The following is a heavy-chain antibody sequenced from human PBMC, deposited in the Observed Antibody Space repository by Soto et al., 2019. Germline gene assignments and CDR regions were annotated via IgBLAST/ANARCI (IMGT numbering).Heavy chain of an antibody. Sequence: QVQLQESGPGLVKPSETLSLTCTVSGASISRYYWSWIRQPPGKALEFVGDIFKSGSTNYNPSLRGPLTMSVDTSKNRFTLKLISVTAADTAVYYCSRLGRYFGGMDVGGQGTTVTVPS. CDR3: SRLGRYFGGMDV. CDR1: GASISRYY. J-gene: IGHJ6*02. D-gene: IGHD3-9*01. CDR2: IFKSGST. V-gene: IGHV4-59*08.